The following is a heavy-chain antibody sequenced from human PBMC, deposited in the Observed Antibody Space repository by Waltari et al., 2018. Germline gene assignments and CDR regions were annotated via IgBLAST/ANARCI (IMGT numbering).Heavy chain of an antibody. CDR3: ASRRSYGDFDY. V-gene: IGHV1-2*02. CDR2: INPNSGGT. Sequence: QVQLVQSGAEVKKPGASLKVPGRPSGYPFTGYYMNWVRQAPGQGLEWMGWINPNSGGTNYAQKFQGRVTMTRDTSISTAYMELSRLRSDDTAVYYCASRRSYGDFDYWGQGTLVTVSS. CDR1: GYPFTGYY. D-gene: IGHD4-17*01. J-gene: IGHJ4*02.